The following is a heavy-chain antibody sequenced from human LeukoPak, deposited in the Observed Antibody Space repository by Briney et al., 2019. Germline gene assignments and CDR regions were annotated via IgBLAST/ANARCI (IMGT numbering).Heavy chain of an antibody. V-gene: IGHV4-34*01. CDR1: GGSFSGYY. CDR3: AREATTVTPGYFDY. CDR2: INHSGST. J-gene: IGHJ4*02. D-gene: IGHD4-11*01. Sequence: PSETLSLTCAVYGGSFSGYYWSWIRQSPGKGLEWIGEINHSGSTNYNPSLKSRVTISVDTSKNQFSLKLSSVTAADTAVYYCAREATTVTPGYFDYWGQGTLVTVSS.